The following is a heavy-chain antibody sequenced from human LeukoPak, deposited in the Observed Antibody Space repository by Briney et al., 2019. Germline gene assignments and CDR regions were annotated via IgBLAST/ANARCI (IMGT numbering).Heavy chain of an antibody. J-gene: IGHJ4*02. V-gene: IGHV4-39*07. D-gene: IGHD5-18*01. CDR2: IYHSGTTYSGST. CDR1: GASMSNCY. Sequence: PSETLSLTCNVSGASMSNCYWVWIRQPPGKGLEWIGSIYHSGTTYSGSTYYNPSLKRRVTISLDTSKNQFSLKVGSMTAADTAVYYCARAGGYGLIDYWGQGTMVTVSS. CDR3: ARAGGYGLIDY.